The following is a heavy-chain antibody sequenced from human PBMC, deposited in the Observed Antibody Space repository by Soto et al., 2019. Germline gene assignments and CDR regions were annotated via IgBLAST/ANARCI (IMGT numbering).Heavy chain of an antibody. V-gene: IGHV1-18*04. CDR3: ARAQTPTESDC. Sequence: QVQLVQSGAEVKKPGASVKVSCKASGYIFTNYGISWVRQAPGQGLEWMGWMNAYNGNSNYAQKVQGRVTMTTDRSTNTAYMEPRSLRSDDTAVYLCARAQTPTESDCWGQGTLVTVSS. CDR2: MNAYNGNS. J-gene: IGHJ4*02. CDR1: GYIFTNYG.